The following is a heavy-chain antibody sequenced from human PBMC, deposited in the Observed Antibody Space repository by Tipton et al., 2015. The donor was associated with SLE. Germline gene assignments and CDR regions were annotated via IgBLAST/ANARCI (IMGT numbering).Heavy chain of an antibody. CDR2: ATDGGSGT. J-gene: IGHJ1*01. V-gene: IGHV3-23*01. CDR3: VKDMASTVAGYFQN. D-gene: IGHD3-10*01. Sequence: SLRLSCAVPGFTFTDYAMSWVRQAPGKGLEWVSAATDGGSGTAYADSVRGRFTISRDNGKNTLYLQMNNLRDEDSALYYCVKDMASTVAGYFQNWGQGALVIVSS. CDR1: GFTFTDYA.